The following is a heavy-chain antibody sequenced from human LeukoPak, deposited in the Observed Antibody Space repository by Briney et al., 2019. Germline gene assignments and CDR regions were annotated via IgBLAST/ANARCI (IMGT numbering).Heavy chain of an antibody. Sequence: PGGSLRLSCTASGFTFSIYEMTWVRQVPGKGLEWVSYIDSSAETSYYMDSVKGRFTISGDNAKNSLYLHMNSLRAEDTAIYYCARDADVGIYLDYWGQGTLVTVSS. D-gene: IGHD1-14*01. CDR1: GFTFSIYE. CDR2: IDSSAETS. CDR3: ARDADVGIYLDY. J-gene: IGHJ4*02. V-gene: IGHV3-48*03.